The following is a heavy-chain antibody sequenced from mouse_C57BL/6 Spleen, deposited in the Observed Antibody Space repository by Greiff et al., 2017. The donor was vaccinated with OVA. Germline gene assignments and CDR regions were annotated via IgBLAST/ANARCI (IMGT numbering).Heavy chain of an antibody. V-gene: IGHV1-80*01. CDR2: IYPGDGDT. CDR3: ARREGYGNYVGYFDY. D-gene: IGHD2-1*01. CDR1: GYAFSSYW. Sequence: ESGAELVKPGASVKISCKASGYAFSSYWMNWVKQRPGKGLEWIGQIYPGDGDTNYNGKFKGKATLTADKSSSTAYMQLSSLTSEDSAVYFCARREGYGNYVGYFDYWGQGTTLTVSS. J-gene: IGHJ2*01.